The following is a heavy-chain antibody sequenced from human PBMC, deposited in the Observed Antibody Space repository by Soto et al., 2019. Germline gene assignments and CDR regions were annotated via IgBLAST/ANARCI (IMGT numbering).Heavy chain of an antibody. CDR3: ARGDYGDRRVGDF. CDR1: GGSISSGNYY. D-gene: IGHD4-17*01. J-gene: IGHJ4*02. CDR2: IYYSGTT. Sequence: QVQLQESGPGLVKPSQTLSLTCTVSGGSISSGNYYWSWIRQHPGNGLEWVGSIYYSGTTYYNPSLKSRVTMSLGTSTTQFSLKLSSVTAADTAVYYCARGDYGDRRVGDFWGQGTLVTVSS. V-gene: IGHV4-31*03.